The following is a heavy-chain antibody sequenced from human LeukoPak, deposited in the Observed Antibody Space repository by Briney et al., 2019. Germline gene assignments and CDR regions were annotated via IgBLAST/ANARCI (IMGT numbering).Heavy chain of an antibody. V-gene: IGHV4-39*02. Sequence: SETLSLTCTVSSGSISGSDYYWCWIRQPPGKGLEWIGSINYNGKTYYASSLKSRVTISVDTSKNHFSLRLSSVTAADAAVYYCARSRRRAAANLDYWGQGTLVTVSS. CDR1: SGSISGSDYY. CDR2: INYNGKT. J-gene: IGHJ4*02. CDR3: ARSRRRAAANLDY. D-gene: IGHD6-13*01.